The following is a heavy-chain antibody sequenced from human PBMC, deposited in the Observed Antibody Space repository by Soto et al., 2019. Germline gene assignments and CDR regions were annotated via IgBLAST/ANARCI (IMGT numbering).Heavy chain of an antibody. CDR3: TTDRPAVAGTYYYYDGMDV. D-gene: IGHD6-19*01. Sequence: GGSLRLSCAASGFTFSNAWMSWVRQAPGKGLEWVGRIKSKTDGGTTDYAAPVKGRFTISRDDSKNTLYLQMNSLKTEDTAVYYCTTDRPAVAGTYYYYDGMDVWGQGTTVTVSS. CDR2: IKSKTDGGTT. J-gene: IGHJ6*02. V-gene: IGHV3-15*01. CDR1: GFTFSNAW.